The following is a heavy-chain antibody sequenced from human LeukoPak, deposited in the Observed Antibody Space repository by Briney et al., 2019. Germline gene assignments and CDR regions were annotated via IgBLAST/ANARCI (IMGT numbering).Heavy chain of an antibody. D-gene: IGHD2-2*01. CDR2: ISLSGSTI. V-gene: IGHV3-48*03. Sequence: GGSLRLSCAASGFTFSSYEMNWVRQAPGKGLEWVSYISLSGSTIYYADSVKGRFTISRDNAKNSLYLQMNSLRAEDTAVYYCARAGEVPAALHDYYYYYGMDVWGQGTTVTVSS. CDR1: GFTFSSYE. CDR3: ARAGEVPAALHDYYYYYGMDV. J-gene: IGHJ6*02.